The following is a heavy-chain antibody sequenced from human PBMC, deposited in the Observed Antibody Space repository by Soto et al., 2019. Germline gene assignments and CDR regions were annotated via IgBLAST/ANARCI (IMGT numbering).Heavy chain of an antibody. V-gene: IGHV1-18*01. J-gene: IGHJ5*02. CDR2: ISAYNGNT. CDR1: GYTFTSYG. D-gene: IGHD2-2*01. Sequence: QVPLVQSGAEVKKPGASVKVSCKASGYTFTSYGISWVRQAPGQGLEWMGWISAYNGNTNYAQKLQGRVTMTTDTSTSTAYMELRSLRSDDTAVYYCARLSVVVPAAMRGFDPWGQGTLVTVSS. CDR3: ARLSVVVPAAMRGFDP.